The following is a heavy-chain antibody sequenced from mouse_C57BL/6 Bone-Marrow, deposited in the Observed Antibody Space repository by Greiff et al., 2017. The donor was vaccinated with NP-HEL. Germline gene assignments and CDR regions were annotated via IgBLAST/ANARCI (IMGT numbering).Heavy chain of an antibody. D-gene: IGHD2-3*01. J-gene: IGHJ3*01. CDR1: GFTFSDYY. CDR3: ARHGGYYERFAY. CDR2: ISNGGGST. V-gene: IGHV5-12*01. Sequence: EVKLVESGGGLVQPGGSLKLSCAASGFTFSDYYMYWVRQTPEKRLEWVAYISNGGGSTYYPDTVKGRFTISRDNAKNTLYLQMSRLKSEDTAMYYCARHGGYYERFAYWGQGTLVTVSA.